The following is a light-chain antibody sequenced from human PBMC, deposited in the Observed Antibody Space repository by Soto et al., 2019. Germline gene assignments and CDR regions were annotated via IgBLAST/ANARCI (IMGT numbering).Light chain of an antibody. CDR1: QGISNY. J-gene: IGKJ3*01. Sequence: DIQMTQSPPSLSASVGDRVTITCRASQGISNYLAWYQQKPGKVPKLLIYAASTLQSGVPSRFSGSGSGTGFTLTITSLQPEDVATYYCQKYKSAPFTFGPGTKVDIK. V-gene: IGKV1-27*01. CDR3: QKYKSAPFT. CDR2: AAS.